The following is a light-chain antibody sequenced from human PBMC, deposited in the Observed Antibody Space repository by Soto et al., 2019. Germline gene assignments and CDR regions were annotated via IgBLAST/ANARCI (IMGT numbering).Light chain of an antibody. CDR1: QSVSSY. CDR2: DAS. CDR3: QQRTNWSSVT. Sequence: EIVLTQSPANLSLSPGDRATLSCRASQSVSSYLAWYKQKPGQAPRLLIYDASNRATGIPARFSGSGSGTDFTLTISSLEPEDFAVYYCQQRTNWSSVTFGGGTKVEIK. V-gene: IGKV3-11*01. J-gene: IGKJ4*01.